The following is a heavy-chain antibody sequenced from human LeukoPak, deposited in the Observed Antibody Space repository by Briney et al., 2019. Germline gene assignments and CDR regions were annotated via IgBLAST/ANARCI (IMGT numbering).Heavy chain of an antibody. J-gene: IGHJ4*02. Sequence: SVKVSCKTSGYSFTTFGISWVRQAPGQGLEWMGGIIPIFGTANYAQKFQGRVTITADESTSTAYMELSSLRSGDTAVYYCARTPYGHFDYWGQGTLVTVSS. CDR3: ARTPYGHFDY. V-gene: IGHV1-69*13. D-gene: IGHD4-17*01. CDR1: GYSFTTFG. CDR2: IIPIFGTA.